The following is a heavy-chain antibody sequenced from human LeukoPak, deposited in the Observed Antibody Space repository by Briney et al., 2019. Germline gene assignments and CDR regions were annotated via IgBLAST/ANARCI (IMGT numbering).Heavy chain of an antibody. Sequence: PGGSLRLYCAASGFTVSSNYMSWVRQAPGKGLEWVSVIYSGGSTYYADSVKGRFTISRDNSKNTLYLQMNSLRAEDTAVYYCASSLKWELLPLDCWGQGTLVTVSS. J-gene: IGHJ4*02. CDR1: GFTVSSNY. CDR3: ASSLKWELLPLDC. V-gene: IGHV3-53*01. D-gene: IGHD1-26*01. CDR2: IYSGGST.